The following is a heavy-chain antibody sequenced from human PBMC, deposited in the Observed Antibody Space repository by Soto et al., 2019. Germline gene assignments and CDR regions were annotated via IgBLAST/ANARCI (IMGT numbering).Heavy chain of an antibody. CDR2: ISSGGSII. CDR1: GFTFSDYY. V-gene: IGHV3-11*01. Sequence: QVQLVESGGGLVKPGGSLRLSCAASGFTFSDYYMTWIRQAPGKGLDWISCISSGGSIISYADSVKGRFTISRDNAKNSLYLEMDSLRAEDTAVYYCARATHDYGDDVDYWGQGTLVTVSS. D-gene: IGHD4-17*01. J-gene: IGHJ4*02. CDR3: ARATHDYGDDVDY.